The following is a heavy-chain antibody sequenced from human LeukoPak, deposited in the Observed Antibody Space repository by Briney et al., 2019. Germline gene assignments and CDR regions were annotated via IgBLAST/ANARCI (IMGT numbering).Heavy chain of an antibody. CDR3: ARDPPYYYDSSGYLDY. CDR2: ISSSSSAI. V-gene: IGHV3-48*04. CDR1: GFTFSSNS. D-gene: IGHD3-22*01. J-gene: IGHJ4*02. Sequence: GGSLRLSCAASGFTFSSNSMNWVRQAPGKGLEWVSYISSSSSAIYYADSVKGRFTISRDIAKNSLYLQMNSLRAEDTAVYYCARDPPYYYDSSGYLDYWGQGTLVTVPS.